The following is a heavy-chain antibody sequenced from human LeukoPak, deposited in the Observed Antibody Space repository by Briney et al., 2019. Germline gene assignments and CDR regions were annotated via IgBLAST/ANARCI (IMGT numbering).Heavy chain of an antibody. V-gene: IGHV3-11*01. CDR3: ARARPVRGVIPDYDYYYMDV. CDR1: GFSFSDYY. Sequence: GGSLRLSCAASGFSFSDYYMRWIRQAPGKGLEWVSLISGSVSSIYYADSVKGRFTISRDNAKSSLYLQMNSLRAEDTAVYYCARARPVRGVIPDYDYYYMDVWGKGTTVTVSS. CDR2: ISGSVSSI. D-gene: IGHD3-10*01. J-gene: IGHJ6*03.